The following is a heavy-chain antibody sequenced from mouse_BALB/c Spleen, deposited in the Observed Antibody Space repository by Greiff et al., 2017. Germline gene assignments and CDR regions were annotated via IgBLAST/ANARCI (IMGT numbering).Heavy chain of an antibody. CDR2: IHYSGST. Sequence: DVQLQESGPDLVKPSQSLSLTCTVTGYSITSGYSWHWIRQFPGNKLEWMGYIHYSGSTNYNPSLKSRISITRDTSKNQFFLQLNSVTTEDTATYYCASITTVVATIYWYFDVWGAGTTVTVSS. CDR1: GYSITSGYS. D-gene: IGHD1-1*01. CDR3: ASITTVVATIYWYFDV. V-gene: IGHV3-1*02. J-gene: IGHJ1*01.